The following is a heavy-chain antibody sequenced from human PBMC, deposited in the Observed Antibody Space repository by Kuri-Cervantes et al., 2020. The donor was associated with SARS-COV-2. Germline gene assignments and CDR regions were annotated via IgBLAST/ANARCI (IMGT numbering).Heavy chain of an antibody. CDR3: ARQSRGATATVTTDYYYYGMDV. Sequence: KVSCKGSGYSFTSYWIGWVRQMPGKGLEWMGIIYPGDSDTRYSPSFQGQVTFSADKSISTAYLQWSSLKASDTAMYYCARQSRGATATVTTDYYYYGMDVWGQGTTVTVSS. J-gene: IGHJ6*02. D-gene: IGHD4-17*01. CDR1: GYSFTSYW. V-gene: IGHV5-51*01. CDR2: IYPGDSDT.